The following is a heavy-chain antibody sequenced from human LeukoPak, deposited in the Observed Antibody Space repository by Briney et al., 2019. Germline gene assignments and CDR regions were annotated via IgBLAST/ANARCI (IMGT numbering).Heavy chain of an antibody. V-gene: IGHV1-46*01. Sequence: ASVKVSCKASGYTFTSYYVHWVRPAPGQGLEWMGIINPSGGGTSYAQRFQGRVTMTRDTSTSTVYMELSSLRSEDTAVYYCARGRDDHGFDIWGQGTMVIVSS. D-gene: IGHD3-3*01. CDR3: ARGRDDHGFDI. J-gene: IGHJ3*02. CDR1: GYTFTSYY. CDR2: INPSGGGT.